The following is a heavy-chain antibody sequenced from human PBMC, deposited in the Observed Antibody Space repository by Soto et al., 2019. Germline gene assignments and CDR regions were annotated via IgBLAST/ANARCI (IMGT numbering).Heavy chain of an antibody. V-gene: IGHV3-43*01. CDR3: AKDIWHYRSGWYGIFDY. CDR1: GFIFDEYP. D-gene: IGHD6-19*01. Sequence: PGGSLRLSCAASGFIFDEYPMHWVRQAPGKGLEWVSLISWDGGSTYYADSVRGRFTISRDNSKNSLYLQMNHLRTEDTALYFCAKDIWHYRSGWYGIFDYWGQGA. CDR2: ISWDGGST. J-gene: IGHJ4*02.